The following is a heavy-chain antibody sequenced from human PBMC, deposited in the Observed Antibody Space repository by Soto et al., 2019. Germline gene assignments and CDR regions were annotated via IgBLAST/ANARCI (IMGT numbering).Heavy chain of an antibody. CDR2: IYWDDDK. V-gene: IGHV2-5*02. CDR3: AHRRPSAAFDY. J-gene: IGHJ4*02. Sequence: QITLRESGPTLVKPTQTLTLTCSFSGFSLSTSGVGVGWIRQPPGKALEWLAVIYWDDDKRYNPSLKSRLTISKDTSNSQVVLTMTNMDPVDTATYHGAHRRPSAAFDYWGQGGLVTVSS. CDR1: GFSLSTSGVG. D-gene: IGHD2-15*01.